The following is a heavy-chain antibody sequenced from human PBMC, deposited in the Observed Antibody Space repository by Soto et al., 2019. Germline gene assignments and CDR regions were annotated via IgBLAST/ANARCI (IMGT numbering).Heavy chain of an antibody. CDR2: ISTSSNYI. V-gene: IGHV3-21*01. CDR1: GFTFSSCS. CDR3: VSGSGWSFSAFDI. J-gene: IGHJ3*02. Sequence: EVQLVESGGGLVKAGGSLRLSCAASGFTFSSCSMNWVRQAPGKGLEWVSFISTSSNYIYYADSVKGRFTISRDNAKNSLYLQMNSLRVEDTAVYYCVSGSGWSFSAFDIWGQGTMVTVSS. D-gene: IGHD6-19*01.